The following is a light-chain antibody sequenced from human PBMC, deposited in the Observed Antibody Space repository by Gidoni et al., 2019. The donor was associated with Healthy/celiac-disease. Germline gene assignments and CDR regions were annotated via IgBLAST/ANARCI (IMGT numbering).Light chain of an antibody. CDR3: QQSYSTPPT. Sequence: DIQMTQSPSSLSASVGDRVTITCRASQSISSYLNWYQQKPGKAPKLLIYAASSLQSGGPSRFSGSGSGTDFTLTISSLQPDDFATYSCQQSYSTPPTFGGGTKVEIK. CDR1: QSISSY. CDR2: AAS. J-gene: IGKJ4*01. V-gene: IGKV1-39*01.